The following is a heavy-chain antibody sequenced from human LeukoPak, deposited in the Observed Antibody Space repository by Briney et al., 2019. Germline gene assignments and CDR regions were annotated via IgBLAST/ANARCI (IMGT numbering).Heavy chain of an antibody. CDR2: ISSSGRTI. CDR1: GFTFSDYY. J-gene: IGHJ6*03. D-gene: IGHD6-13*01. CDR3: ARAREQLVLYYYYYMDV. Sequence: GGSLRLSCAASGFTFSDYYMSWIRQAPGKGLEWVSYISSSGRTIYYADSVKGRFTISRDNAKNSLYLQMNSLRAEDTAVYYCARAREQLVLYYYYYMDVWGKGTTVTVSS. V-gene: IGHV3-11*01.